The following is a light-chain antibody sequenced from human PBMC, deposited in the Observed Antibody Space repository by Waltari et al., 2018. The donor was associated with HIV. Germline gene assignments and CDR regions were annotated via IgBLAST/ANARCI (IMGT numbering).Light chain of an antibody. J-gene: IGLJ2*01. CDR3: AAWDDSLSGLV. V-gene: IGLV1-47*01. Sequence: QSVLTQPPSASGTPGQRVTVPCSGSSSNLGSNYVSWYQQLPGTAPKLLIYRNNQRPSGVPDRFSGSKSGTSASLAISGLRSEDEADYYCAAWDDSLSGLVFGGGTKLTVL. CDR2: RNN. CDR1: SSNLGSNY.